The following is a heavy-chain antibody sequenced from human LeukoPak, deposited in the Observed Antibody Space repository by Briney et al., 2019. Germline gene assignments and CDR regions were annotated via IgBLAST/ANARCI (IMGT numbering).Heavy chain of an antibody. CDR1: GYTFSSYA. Sequence: GASVKVSCKASGYTFSSYAISWVRQAPGQGLEWMGRIITILGIANYAQKFQGRVTITADKSTSTAYMELSSLRSEDTAVYYCARVKHYDSSGNDYYYYGMDVWGQGTTVTVSS. D-gene: IGHD3-22*01. J-gene: IGHJ6*02. V-gene: IGHV1-69*04. CDR3: ARVKHYDSSGNDYYYYGMDV. CDR2: IITILGIA.